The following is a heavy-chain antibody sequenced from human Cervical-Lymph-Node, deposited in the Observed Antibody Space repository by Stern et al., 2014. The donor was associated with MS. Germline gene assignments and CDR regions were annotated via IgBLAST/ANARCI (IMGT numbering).Heavy chain of an antibody. J-gene: IGHJ2*01. V-gene: IGHV3-23*04. CDR1: GFTFSSYA. D-gene: IGHD4-11*01. Sequence: EVQLVESGGGLVQPGGSLRLSCAASGFTFSSYAMSWVRQAPGKGLEWVSGISGSGGSTYYADSVNGRFTISRDNSKNTLFLQMNSLRAEDTAVYYCAKTVTSYWYFDLWGRGTLVTVSS. CDR2: ISGSGGST. CDR3: AKTVTSYWYFDL.